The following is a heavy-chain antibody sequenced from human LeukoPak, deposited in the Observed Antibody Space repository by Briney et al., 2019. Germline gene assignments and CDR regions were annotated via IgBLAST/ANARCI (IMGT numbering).Heavy chain of an antibody. J-gene: IGHJ4*02. D-gene: IGHD2-2*01. CDR2: ISYDGSNK. CDR3: ATSSDAPGNY. CDR1: GFTFSSYG. Sequence: GRSLRLSCAASGFTFSSYGMRWVRQAPGKGLEWVAVISYDGSNKYYADSVKGRFTISRDNSKNTLYLQMDSLRAEDTAVYYCATSSDAPGNYWGQGTLVTVSS. V-gene: IGHV3-30*03.